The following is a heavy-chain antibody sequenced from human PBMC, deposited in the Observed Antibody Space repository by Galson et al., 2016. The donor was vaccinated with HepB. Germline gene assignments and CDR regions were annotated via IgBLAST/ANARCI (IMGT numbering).Heavy chain of an antibody. J-gene: IGHJ6*02. CDR1: GFTFRSCG. Sequence: SLRLSCAASGFTFRSCGMHWVRQAPGKGLEWVAVIWYDGSNKYYADSVKGRFTISRDNSKNTLYLQMNSLRAEDTAVYYCAKVRQLAYSYGMDVWGQGTTVTVSS. CDR3: AKVRQLAYSYGMDV. D-gene: IGHD6-6*01. V-gene: IGHV3-33*06. CDR2: IWYDGSNK.